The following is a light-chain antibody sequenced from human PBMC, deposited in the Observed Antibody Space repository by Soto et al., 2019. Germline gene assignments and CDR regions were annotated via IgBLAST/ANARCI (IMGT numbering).Light chain of an antibody. CDR1: QSVSSN. V-gene: IGKV3-15*01. Sequence: EIVMTQSPATLSVSPWERATLSCRASQSVSSNLAWYQQKPGQAPRLLIYGASTRATGIPARFSGSGSGTEFTLTISSLQPDDFATYYCQQYNSYSPETFGQGTKVDI. CDR3: QQYNSYSPET. J-gene: IGKJ1*01. CDR2: GAS.